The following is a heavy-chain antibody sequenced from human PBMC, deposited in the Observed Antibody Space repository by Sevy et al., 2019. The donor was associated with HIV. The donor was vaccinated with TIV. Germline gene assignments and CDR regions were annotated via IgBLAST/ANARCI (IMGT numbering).Heavy chain of an antibody. CDR2: ISGSGGST. V-gene: IGHV3-23*01. Sequence: GGSLRLSCAASGFTFSSYAMSWVRQAPGKGLEWVSAISGSGGSTYYVGSVKGRFTISRDNSKNTLYLQMNSLRAEDTAVYYSAKLRTRAHCYYMDVWGKGTTVTVSS. CDR1: GFTFSSYA. J-gene: IGHJ6*03. CDR3: AKLRTRAHCYYMDV.